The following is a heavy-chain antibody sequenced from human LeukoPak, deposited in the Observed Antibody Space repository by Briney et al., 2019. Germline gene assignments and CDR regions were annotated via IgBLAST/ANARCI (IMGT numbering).Heavy chain of an antibody. CDR3: ARDRYGTISRAFDI. D-gene: IGHD1-1*01. CDR1: GFTFLSDYY. Sequence: PGGSLRLSCAPSGFTFLSDYYMSWIRQAPGKGLEWVSYISSNGDTIHYADSVKGRFTISRDNAKKSLFLQMNSLRAEDTAVYYCARDRYGTISRAFDIWGQGTMVTVSS. V-gene: IGHV3-11*04. J-gene: IGHJ3*02. CDR2: ISSNGDTI.